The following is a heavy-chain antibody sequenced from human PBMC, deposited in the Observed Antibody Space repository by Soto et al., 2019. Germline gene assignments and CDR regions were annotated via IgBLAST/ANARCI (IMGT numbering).Heavy chain of an antibody. CDR3: ARARLRQIGWTFEY. CDR2: IYYSGIT. Sequence: QVRLQESGPGLVKPSETLSLTCTVSGGSISPYYWSWIRQPPGRGLEWIGYIYYSGITNYAPSLRNRVTISIDTSKTQFSLKLTSVTPADTAVYYCARARLRQIGWTFEYWGQGILATVSS. CDR1: GGSISPYY. J-gene: IGHJ4*02. D-gene: IGHD2-21*02. V-gene: IGHV4-59*01.